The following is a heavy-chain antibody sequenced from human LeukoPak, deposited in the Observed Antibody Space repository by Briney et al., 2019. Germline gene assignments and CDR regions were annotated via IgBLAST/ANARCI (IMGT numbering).Heavy chain of an antibody. J-gene: IGHJ4*02. CDR1: GFTFSNAW. D-gene: IGHD3-10*01. Sequence: GGSLRLSCAASGFTFSNAWMSWVRQAPGKGLEWVGRIKRKTDGGTTDYAAPVKGRFTISRDDSKNTLYLQMNSLKTEDTAVYYCTTDTMVRASFDYWGQGTLVTVSS. CDR2: IKRKTDGGTT. CDR3: TTDTMVRASFDY. V-gene: IGHV3-15*01.